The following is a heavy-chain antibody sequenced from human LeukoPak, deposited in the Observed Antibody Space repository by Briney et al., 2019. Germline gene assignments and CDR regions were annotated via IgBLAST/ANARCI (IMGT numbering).Heavy chain of an antibody. J-gene: IGHJ5*02. D-gene: IGHD4-17*01. CDR1: GYTFTSYG. CDR2: ISAYNGNT. CDR3: ARDYGDYVWFDP. V-gene: IGHV1-18*01. Sequence: ASVKVSCKASGYTFTSYGISWVRQAPGQGLEWMGWISAYNGNTNYAQKLQGRVTMTTDTSTRTAYMELRRLRSDDTAVYYCARDYGDYVWFDPWGQGTLVTVSS.